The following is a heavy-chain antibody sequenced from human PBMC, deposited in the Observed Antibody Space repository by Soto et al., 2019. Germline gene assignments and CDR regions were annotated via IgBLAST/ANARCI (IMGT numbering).Heavy chain of an antibody. V-gene: IGHV3-23*01. Sequence: GGSLRLSCAASGFTFSSYAMSWVRQAPGKGLEWVSAISGSGGSTYYADSVKGRFTISRDNSKNTLYLQMNSLRAEDTAVYYCAKDHCSGGSCYLWSAYYGMDVWGQGTTVTVSS. D-gene: IGHD2-15*01. J-gene: IGHJ6*02. CDR2: ISGSGGST. CDR3: AKDHCSGGSCYLWSAYYGMDV. CDR1: GFTFSSYA.